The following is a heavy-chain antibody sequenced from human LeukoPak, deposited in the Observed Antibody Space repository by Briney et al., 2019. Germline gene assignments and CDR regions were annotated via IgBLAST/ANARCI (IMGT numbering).Heavy chain of an antibody. V-gene: IGHV3-21*01. CDR2: ISSSSSYI. J-gene: IGHJ6*04. CDR3: ARADIVVVPAATHYYYYGMDV. Sequence: GGSLRLSCAASGFTFSSYSMNWVRQAPGKGLEWVSSISSSSSYIYYADPVKGRFTISRDNAKNLLYLQMNSLRAEDTAVYYCARADIVVVPAATHYYYYGMDVWGKGTTVTVSS. CDR1: GFTFSSYS. D-gene: IGHD2-2*01.